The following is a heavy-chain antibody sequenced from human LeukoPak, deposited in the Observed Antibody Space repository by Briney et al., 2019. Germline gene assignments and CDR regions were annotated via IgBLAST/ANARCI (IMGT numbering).Heavy chain of an antibody. CDR2: IYYSGST. J-gene: IGHJ3*02. CDR3: MRVGYGSGNPPGGFDS. CDR1: GGSISRYY. Sequence: DTLSLACTIPGGSISRYYGTSIRQPPGKGLEWDGYIYYSGSTKYNPYLKSRVTISLDTSKNQFSLKLSSVTAADTAVYYCMRVGYGSGNPPGGFDSWGQGTMVTVSS. V-gene: IGHV4-59*07. D-gene: IGHD3-10*01.